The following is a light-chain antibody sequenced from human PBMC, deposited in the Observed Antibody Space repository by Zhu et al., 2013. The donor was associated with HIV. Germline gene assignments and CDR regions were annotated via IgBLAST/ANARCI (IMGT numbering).Light chain of an antibody. J-gene: IGKJ1*01. V-gene: IGKV1-5*03. CDR3: QLYKGISRT. CDR2: QAS. Sequence: DIQLTQSPSTLSASAGDRVTITCRASQNIDNCLAWYQQKPGRAPKLLIYQASTLESGVPSRFSGSGSGTEFTLIISSLQSDDFATYYCQLYKGISRTFGQGTKV. CDR1: QNIDNC.